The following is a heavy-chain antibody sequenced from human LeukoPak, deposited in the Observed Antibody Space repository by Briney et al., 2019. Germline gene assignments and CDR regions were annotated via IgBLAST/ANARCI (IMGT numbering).Heavy chain of an antibody. J-gene: IGHJ6*02. V-gene: IGHV4-59*01. D-gene: IGHD4-17*01. Sequence: TSETLSLTCTVSGDSISSDYWSWIRQPPGMELEWIAYIYYSGGTNYNPSLKSRVTISVDTSKNQFSLKLSSVTAADTAVYYCARPQYGDYYYGMDVWGQGTTVTVSS. CDR3: ARPQYGDYYYGMDV. CDR1: GDSISSDY. CDR2: IYYSGGT.